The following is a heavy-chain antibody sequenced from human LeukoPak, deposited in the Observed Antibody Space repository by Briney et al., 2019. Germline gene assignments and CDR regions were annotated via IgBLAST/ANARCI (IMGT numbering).Heavy chain of an antibody. CDR3: ARVRRRGYSSGSANPPNTGNWFDP. J-gene: IGHJ5*02. V-gene: IGHV4-34*01. CDR2: INHSGRT. Sequence: SETLSSTCAVYGGSFSGYYWSWIRQPPGKGLEWIGEINHSGRTNYNPSLKSRVTISVDTSKNQFSLKLSSETAADTAVYYCARVRRRGYSSGSANPPNTGNWFDPWGQGTLVTVSS. CDR1: GGSFSGYY. D-gene: IGHD6-19*01.